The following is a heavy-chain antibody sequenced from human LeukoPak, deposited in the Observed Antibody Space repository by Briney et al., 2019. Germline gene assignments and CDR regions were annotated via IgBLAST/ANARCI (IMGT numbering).Heavy chain of an antibody. CDR1: EFTFSNYV. CDR2: ISYDGNTI. D-gene: IGHD4-11*01. Sequence: GGSLRLSCAASEFTFSNYVVHWVRQAPGKGLQWVAVISYDGNTIHYADSVKGRFTISRDTSKSTLYLQMNSLRTEDTAVYYCARSGGLQKFDYWGQGTLVTVSS. V-gene: IGHV3-30-3*01. CDR3: ARSGGLQKFDY. J-gene: IGHJ4*02.